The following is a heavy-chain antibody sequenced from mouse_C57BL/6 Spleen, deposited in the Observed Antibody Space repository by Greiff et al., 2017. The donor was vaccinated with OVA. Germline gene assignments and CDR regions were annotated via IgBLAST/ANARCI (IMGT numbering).Heavy chain of an antibody. CDR1: GYTFTSYW. V-gene: IGHV1-64*01. Sequence: QVQLQQPGAELVKPGASVKLSCKASGYTFTSYWMHWVKQRPGQGLEWIGMIHPNSGSTNYNEKFKSKATLTVDKSSSTAYMQLSSLTSEDSAVYYCARRQDSYDYDGGYWYFDVWGTGTTVTVSS. D-gene: IGHD2-4*01. CDR3: ARRQDSYDYDGGYWYFDV. J-gene: IGHJ1*03. CDR2: IHPNSGST.